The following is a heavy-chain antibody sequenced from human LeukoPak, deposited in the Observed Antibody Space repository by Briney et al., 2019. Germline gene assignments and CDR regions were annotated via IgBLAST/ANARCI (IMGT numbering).Heavy chain of an antibody. V-gene: IGHV4-59*01. CDR1: GGSISSYY. J-gene: IGHJ3*02. D-gene: IGHD5-18*01. CDR2: IYYSGST. Sequence: SETLSLTCTVSGGSISSYYWSWIRQPPGKGLEWIGYIYYSGSTNYNPSLKSRVTISVDTSKNQFSLRLSSMTAADTAVYYCARFEGGYSYGDDAFDIWGQGTMVTVSS. CDR3: ARFEGGYSYGDDAFDI.